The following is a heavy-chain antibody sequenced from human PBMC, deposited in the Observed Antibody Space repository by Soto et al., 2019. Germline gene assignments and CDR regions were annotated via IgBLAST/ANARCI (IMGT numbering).Heavy chain of an antibody. CDR1: GLSIKTGGYY. D-gene: IGHD3-9*01. J-gene: IGHJ4*02. CDR2: IYYSGTT. Sequence: PSETLSLTCSVSGLSIKTGGYYWTWIRQHPGKGLEWIGSIYYSGTTYYNPSLESRVTISVDKSKNQFSLKLMSLSAADTAVYYCGRLEGLATISYYFDYWGQGALVTVSS. CDR3: GRLEGLATISYYFDY. V-gene: IGHV4-39*01.